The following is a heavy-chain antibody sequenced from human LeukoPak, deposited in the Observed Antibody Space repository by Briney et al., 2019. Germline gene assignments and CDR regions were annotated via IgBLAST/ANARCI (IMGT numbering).Heavy chain of an antibody. CDR3: ARDMLTRSSSSWDPYYFDY. D-gene: IGHD6-13*01. V-gene: IGHV1-46*01. CDR1: GYTFTSYY. J-gene: IGHJ4*02. Sequence: GASVKVSCKASGYTFTSYYMHWVRQAPGQGLEWMGVINPSGGSTSYAQKFQGRVTMTRDTPTSTVYMELSSLRSEDTAVYYCARDMLTRSSSSWDPYYFDYWGQGTLVTVSS. CDR2: INPSGGST.